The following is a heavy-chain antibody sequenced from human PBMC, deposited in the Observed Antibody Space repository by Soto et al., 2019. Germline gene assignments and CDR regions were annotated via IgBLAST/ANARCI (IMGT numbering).Heavy chain of an antibody. V-gene: IGHV4-30-4*01. Sequence: SETLSLTCTVSGGSISSGDYYWSWIRQPPGKGLEWIGYIYYSGSTYYNPSLKSRVTISVDTSKNQFSLKLSSVTAADTAVYYCARVVYSSSKRFLARWFDPWGQGTLVTVS. J-gene: IGHJ5*02. CDR3: ARVVYSSSKRFLARWFDP. D-gene: IGHD6-6*01. CDR1: GGSISSGDYY. CDR2: IYYSGST.